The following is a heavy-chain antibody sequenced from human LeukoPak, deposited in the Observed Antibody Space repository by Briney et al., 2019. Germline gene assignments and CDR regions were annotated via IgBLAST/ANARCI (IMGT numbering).Heavy chain of an antibody. CDR2: ISGGGGST. CDR3: AKDLKGYYGSGSYPH. Sequence: GGSLRLSCAASGVTFSSYAMSWVRQAPGKGLEWVSAISGGGGSTFYTDSVKGRFTISRDNSKNTLYLQMNSLRAEDTAVYYCAKDLKGYYGSGSYPHWGQGTLVTVSS. CDR1: GVTFSSYA. D-gene: IGHD3-10*01. J-gene: IGHJ4*02. V-gene: IGHV3-23*01.